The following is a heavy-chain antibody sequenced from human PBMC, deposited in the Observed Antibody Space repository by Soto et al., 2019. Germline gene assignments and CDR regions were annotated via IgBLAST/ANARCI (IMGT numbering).Heavy chain of an antibody. J-gene: IGHJ5*02. Sequence: GGSLRLSCAASGFTFSSYWMHWVRQAPGKGLEWVSAVSGSGASTYYADSVKGRFAISRDNSKNMVYLQMSSLRAEDTAVYFCAIVIVIVPATPGNPWGQGTLVTVSS. CDR2: VSGSGAST. CDR1: GFTFSSYW. V-gene: IGHV3-23*01. CDR3: AIVIVIVPATPGNP. D-gene: IGHD2-2*01.